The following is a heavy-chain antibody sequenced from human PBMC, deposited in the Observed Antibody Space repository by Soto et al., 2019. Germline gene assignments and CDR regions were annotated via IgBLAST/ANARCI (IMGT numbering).Heavy chain of an antibody. CDR3: AVSRSYYFSRYYFDY. J-gene: IGHJ4*02. V-gene: IGHV1-69*01. Sequence: QVQLVQSGAEVKKPGSSVKVSCNASGGTFSSYAISWERQAPGQGLEWMGGIIPIFGTANYAQKFQGRVTITADESTSTAYMERSSLRSEDTAVYYCAVSRSYYFSRYYFDYWGPGTLVTVSS. CDR2: IIPIFGTA. D-gene: IGHD1-26*01. CDR1: GGTFSSYA.